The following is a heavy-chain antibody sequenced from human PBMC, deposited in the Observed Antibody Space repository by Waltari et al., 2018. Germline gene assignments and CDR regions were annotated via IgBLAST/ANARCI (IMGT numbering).Heavy chain of an antibody. CDR3: ARSEAWHSYFDY. CDR2: INHSGST. J-gene: IGHJ4*02. D-gene: IGHD3-3*02. Sequence: QVQLQQWGAGLLKPSETLSLTCAVYGGSFSGYYWSWIRQPPGKGLEWIGEINHSGSTNYNPSLKSRVTISVDTSKNHFSLKLSSVTAADTAVYYCARSEAWHSYFDYWGQGTLVTVSS. CDR1: GGSFSGYY. V-gene: IGHV4-34*01.